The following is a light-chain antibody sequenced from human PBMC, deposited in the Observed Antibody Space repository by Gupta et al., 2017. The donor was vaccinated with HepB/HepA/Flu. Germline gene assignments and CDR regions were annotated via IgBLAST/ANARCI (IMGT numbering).Light chain of an antibody. Sequence: EIVMTQSPATLSVSPGERATLSCRASQSVGSNLAWHQQKPGQAPRLLIYAASTRAVGIPARFSGSGSGTEFTLTISSLQSEDFAVYYCQQYNYWPPSFTFGHGTKVDIK. CDR2: AAS. CDR3: QQYNYWPPSFT. CDR1: QSVGSN. V-gene: IGKV3-15*01. J-gene: IGKJ3*01.